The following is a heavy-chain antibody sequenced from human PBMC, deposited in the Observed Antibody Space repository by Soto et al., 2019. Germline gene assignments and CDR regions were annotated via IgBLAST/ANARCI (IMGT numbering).Heavy chain of an antibody. J-gene: IGHJ6*02. CDR2: INPNSGGT. CDR1: GYTFTGYY. D-gene: IGHD6-6*01. Sequence: ASVKVSCKASGYTFTGYYMHWVRQAPGQGLEWMGWINPNSGGTNYAQKFQGWVTMTRDTSISTAYMELSRLRSDDTAVYYCARDSLGSSSGLYSYYGMDGWGQGTTVTVSS. CDR3: ARDSLGSSSGLYSYYGMDG. V-gene: IGHV1-2*04.